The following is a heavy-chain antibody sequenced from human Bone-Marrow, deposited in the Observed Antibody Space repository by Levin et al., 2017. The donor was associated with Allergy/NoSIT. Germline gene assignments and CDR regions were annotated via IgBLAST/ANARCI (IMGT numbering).Heavy chain of an antibody. CDR1: GGSISSYY. V-gene: IGHV4-59*01. D-gene: IGHD3-10*01. CDR3: ARECGSGSYQV. Sequence: SETLSLTCTVSGGSISSYYWSWIRQPPGKGLEWIGYIYYSGSTNYNPSLKSRVTISVDTSKNQFSLKLSSVTAADTAVYYCARECGSGSYQVWGQGTLVTVSS. CDR2: IYYSGST. J-gene: IGHJ4*02.